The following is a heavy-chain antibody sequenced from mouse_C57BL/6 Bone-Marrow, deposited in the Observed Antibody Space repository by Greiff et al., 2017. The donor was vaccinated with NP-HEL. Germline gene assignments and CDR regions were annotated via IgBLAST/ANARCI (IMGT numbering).Heavy chain of an antibody. CDR3: ARWSVIDY. CDR1: GYTFTSYT. V-gene: IGHV1-4*01. CDR2: INPSSGYT. Sequence: VQVVESGAELARPGASVKMSCKASGYTFTSYTMHWVKQRPGQGLEWIGYINPSSGYTKYNQKFKDKATLTADKSSSTAYMQLRSLTSEDSEVYYCARWSVIDYWGQGTTVTVSS. J-gene: IGHJ2*01.